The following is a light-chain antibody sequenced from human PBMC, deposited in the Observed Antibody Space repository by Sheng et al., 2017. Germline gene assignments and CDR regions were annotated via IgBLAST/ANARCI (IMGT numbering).Light chain of an antibody. V-gene: IGKV4-1*01. CDR2: WAS. CDR3: QQFHSVPRT. CDR1: QTVSSW. Sequence: DIQMTQSPSTLSASVGDRVTITCRASQTVSSWLAWYQQKPGQPPKLLIYWASTRESGVPDRFSGSGSGTDFTLTISSLQAEDVAVYYCQQFHSVPRTYGQGTKVEIK. J-gene: IGKJ1*01.